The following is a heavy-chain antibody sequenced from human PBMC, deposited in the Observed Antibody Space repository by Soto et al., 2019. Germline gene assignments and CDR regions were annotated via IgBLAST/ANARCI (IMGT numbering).Heavy chain of an antibody. Sequence: QVLLVESGGGVAQPGRSLRLSCAASKSIFTGYGMHWVRQTPGKGLEWVAVIRFDGTDEHYADSVKGRFTSSRDNSKNMLYLQMNSLRVEDTALYYWASDGIGGTAFRGFLDYWGQGTLVTVSS. V-gene: IGHV3-33*01. CDR2: IRFDGTDE. CDR1: KSIFTGYG. CDR3: ASDGIGGTAFRGFLDY. J-gene: IGHJ4*02. D-gene: IGHD1-1*01.